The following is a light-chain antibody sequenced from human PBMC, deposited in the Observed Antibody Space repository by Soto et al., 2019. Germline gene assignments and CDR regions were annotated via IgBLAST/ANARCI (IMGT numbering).Light chain of an antibody. CDR2: DTS. V-gene: IGKV3-15*01. CDR1: QSVSSSY. Sequence: EIVLTQSPGTLSLSPGERATLSCRASQSVSSSYLAWYQQKPGQAPRLLIYDTSARATGVPARFSGSRSGPEFTLTINSLQSEDFAIYYCQRYNNWPLTFGGGTKVESK. CDR3: QRYNNWPLT. J-gene: IGKJ4*01.